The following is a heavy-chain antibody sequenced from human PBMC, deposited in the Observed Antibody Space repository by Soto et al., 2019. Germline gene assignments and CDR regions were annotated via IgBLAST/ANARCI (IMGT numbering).Heavy chain of an antibody. D-gene: IGHD6-19*01. Sequence: GGSLRLSCAASGFTFSDYYMSWIRQAPGKGLEWVSYISSSGSTIYYADSVKGRFTISRDNAKNSLYLQMNSPRAEDTAVYYCARDTYSSGWYRGWFDPWGQGTLVTVSS. CDR3: ARDTYSSGWYRGWFDP. V-gene: IGHV3-11*01. J-gene: IGHJ5*02. CDR2: ISSSGSTI. CDR1: GFTFSDYY.